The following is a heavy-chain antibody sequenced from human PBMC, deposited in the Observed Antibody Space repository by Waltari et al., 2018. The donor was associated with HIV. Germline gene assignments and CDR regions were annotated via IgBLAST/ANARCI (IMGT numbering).Heavy chain of an antibody. CDR3: ARFVPRPYDSSGYSPYAFDI. D-gene: IGHD3-22*01. Sequence: QVQLQQWGAGLLKPSETLSLTCAVYGGSFSGYYWSWIRQPPGKGREWIGEINHSGSTNYNPSLKSRVTISVDTSKNQFSLKLSSVTAADTAVYYCARFVPRPYDSSGYSPYAFDIWGQGTMVTVSS. J-gene: IGHJ3*02. CDR1: GGSFSGYY. V-gene: IGHV4-34*01. CDR2: INHSGST.